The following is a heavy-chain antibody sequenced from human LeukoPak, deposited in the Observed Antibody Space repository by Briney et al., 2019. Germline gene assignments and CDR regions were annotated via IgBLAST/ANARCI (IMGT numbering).Heavy chain of an antibody. V-gene: IGHV3-33*01. CDR3: ARDLWCGADCYGTFDI. Sequence: GGSLRLSCAATGFIFSNYGMHWVRQAPGQGLEWVALTWYDESNKYYADSVKGRFTISRDNSKNTLYLQMNSLRAEDTAVYYCARDLWCGADCYGTFDIWGQGTMVSVSS. D-gene: IGHD2-21*02. J-gene: IGHJ3*02. CDR1: GFIFSNYG. CDR2: TWYDESNK.